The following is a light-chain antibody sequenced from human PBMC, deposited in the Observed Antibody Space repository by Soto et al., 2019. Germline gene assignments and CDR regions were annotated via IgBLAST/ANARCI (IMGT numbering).Light chain of an antibody. CDR2: GVN. V-gene: IGLV2-14*01. Sequence: QSALTQPASVSGSPGQSITISCSGTISDFVLYNYVSWYQQHSGKAPKLMIYGVNNRPSGVSNRFSGCKSGNTASLTISGLQADDEADYYCSSYTTSSALQVFGTGTKVTVL. CDR1: ISDFVLYNY. J-gene: IGLJ1*01. CDR3: SSYTTSSALQV.